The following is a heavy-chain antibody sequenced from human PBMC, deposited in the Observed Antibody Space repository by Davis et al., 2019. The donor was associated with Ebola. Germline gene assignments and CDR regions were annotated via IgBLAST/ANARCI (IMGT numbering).Heavy chain of an antibody. J-gene: IGHJ2*01. CDR2: IYYSGST. CDR1: GGSISSGGYY. CDR3: AREIPDYDDYLGYWYFDL. D-gene: IGHD4-17*01. V-gene: IGHV4-31*03. Sequence: PSETLSLTCTVSGGSISSGGYYWSWIRQHPGKGLEWIGYIYYSGSTYYNPSLKSRVTMSVDTSKNQFSLKLNSVTAADTAVYYCAREIPDYDDYLGYWYFDLWGRGTLVTVSS.